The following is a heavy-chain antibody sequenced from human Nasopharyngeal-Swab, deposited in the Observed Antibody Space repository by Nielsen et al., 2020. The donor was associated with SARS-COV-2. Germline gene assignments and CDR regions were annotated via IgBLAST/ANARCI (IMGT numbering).Heavy chain of an antibody. CDR2: VNQDGSRT. J-gene: IGHJ4*02. V-gene: IGHV3-74*01. CDR1: GVIFSKYW. CDR3: VKHQGSSSDQ. Sequence: GGSLTLSCVASGVIFSKYWTHWVRQAPGKGLVWVSRVNQDGSRTDYADSVRGRFTISRDNAKNTLYLQMNSLRVEDTAVYYCVKHQGSSSDQWGQGTLVTVSS.